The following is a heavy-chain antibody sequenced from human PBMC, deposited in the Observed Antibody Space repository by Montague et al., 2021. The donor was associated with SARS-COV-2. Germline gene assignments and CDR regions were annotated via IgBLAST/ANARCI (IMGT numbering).Heavy chain of an antibody. CDR3: KRAGGYVNRPPV. V-gene: IGHV4-4*01. CDR1: GASIVNTDC. CDR2: VYDTAST. J-gene: IGHJ1*01. Sequence: ETLSLTCAVSGASIVNTDCWSWVRQPPGKGLERIGEVYDTASTNYNPSLKSRVTMSVDKSNNQVSLQLNYLTAADTAVYCCKRAGGYVNRPPVWGQGAPVIVSS. D-gene: IGHD6-19*01.